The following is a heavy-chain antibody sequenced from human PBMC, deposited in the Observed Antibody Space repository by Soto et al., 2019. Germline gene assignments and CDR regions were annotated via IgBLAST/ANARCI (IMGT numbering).Heavy chain of an antibody. CDR2: IKQDGSEK. Sequence: GGSLRLSCAASGFTFSSYWMSWVRQAPGKGLEWVASIKQDGSEKYYVDSVKGRFTISRDNAKNSLYLQMNSLRAEDTAVYYCARMYSYGYPYYYYGMDVWGQGTTVTVSS. D-gene: IGHD5-18*01. J-gene: IGHJ6*02. CDR3: ARMYSYGYPYYYYGMDV. CDR1: GFTFSSYW. V-gene: IGHV3-7*03.